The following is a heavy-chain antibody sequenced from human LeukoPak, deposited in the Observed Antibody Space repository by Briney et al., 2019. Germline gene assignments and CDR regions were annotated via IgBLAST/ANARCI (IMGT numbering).Heavy chain of an antibody. V-gene: IGHV6-1*01. J-gene: IGHJ4*02. Sequence: SQTLSLTCAISGDSVSINSAAWNWVRQSPSRGLEWLGRTYYRSKWYNDYAVSVKSRITINPDTSKNPFSLQLNSVTPEDTAVYYCARGRLGELSLDRLSFDYWGQGTLVTVSS. CDR1: GDSVSINSAA. CDR2: TYYRSKWYN. D-gene: IGHD3-16*02. CDR3: ARGRLGELSLDRLSFDY.